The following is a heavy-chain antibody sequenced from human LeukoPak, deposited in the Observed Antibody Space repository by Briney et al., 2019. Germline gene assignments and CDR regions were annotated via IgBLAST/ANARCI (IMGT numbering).Heavy chain of an antibody. J-gene: IGHJ6*04. Sequence: EGSLTLSCAASGFSFDDYAMHWVRQAAGEGLEWLSLNSWDGGSTYYAHSVKGRFTISRHNSKISLYLQMNSLRAEDTGLCYCAKDTDYGDYYFGMDVWGKGTTVTVSS. CDR1: GFSFDDYA. CDR3: AKDTDYGDYYFGMDV. D-gene: IGHD4-17*01. CDR2: NSWDGGST. V-gene: IGHV3-43D*04.